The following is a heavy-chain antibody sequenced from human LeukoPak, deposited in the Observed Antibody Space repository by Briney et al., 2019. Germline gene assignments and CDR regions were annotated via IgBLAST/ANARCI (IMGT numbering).Heavy chain of an antibody. CDR2: ISGSGGST. CDR3: AKDASIVLMVYATDHDAFDI. D-gene: IGHD2-8*01. V-gene: IGHV3-23*01. Sequence: GGSLRLSCAASGFTFSSYAMSWVRQAPGKGLEWVSAISGSGGSTYYADSVKGRFTISRDSSKNTLYLQMNSLRAEDTAVYYCAKDASIVLMVYATDHDAFDIWGQGTMVTVSS. CDR1: GFTFSSYA. J-gene: IGHJ3*02.